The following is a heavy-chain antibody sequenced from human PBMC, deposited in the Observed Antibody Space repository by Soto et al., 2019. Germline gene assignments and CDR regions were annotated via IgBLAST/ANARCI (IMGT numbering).Heavy chain of an antibody. V-gene: IGHV3-48*02. Sequence: DVQLAESGGGLVQPGGSLRLSCAASGFSFSDFSMNWVRQAPGKGLEWISYIRSSTTVSYADSVKGRFTISRDNAKNSLFLQMNSLRDEETAVYYCARDLSWAFAHWGQGALVTGSS. CDR2: IRSSTTV. D-gene: IGHD6-13*01. J-gene: IGHJ4*02. CDR3: ARDLSWAFAH. CDR1: GFSFSDFS.